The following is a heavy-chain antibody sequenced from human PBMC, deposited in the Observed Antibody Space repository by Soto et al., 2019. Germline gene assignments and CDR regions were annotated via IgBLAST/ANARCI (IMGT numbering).Heavy chain of an antibody. V-gene: IGHV6-1*01. CDR2: TYYKSKWYN. CDR1: GDSVSSNSAA. J-gene: IGHJ4*01. Sequence: SQTLSLTCAISGDSVSSNSAAWNWIRQSPSRGLEWLGRTYYKSKWYNDYAVSVKSRISINPDSSKNQFSLQLNSVTPEDTAVYYCARGFRRDGNQPGFDYWGHGTLVTVSS. CDR3: ARGFRRDGNQPGFDY.